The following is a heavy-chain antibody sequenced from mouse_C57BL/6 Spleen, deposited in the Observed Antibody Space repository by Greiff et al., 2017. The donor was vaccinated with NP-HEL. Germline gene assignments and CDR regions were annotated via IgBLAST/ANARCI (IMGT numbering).Heavy chain of an antibody. V-gene: IGHV5-17*01. CDR2: ISSGSSTI. J-gene: IGHJ2*01. CDR3: ARPLMVTTEYYFDY. CDR1: GFTFSDYG. D-gene: IGHD2-2*01. Sequence: EVMLVESGGGLVKPGGSLKLSCAASGFTFSDYGMHWVRQAPEKGLEWVAYISSGSSTIYYADTVKGRFTISRDNAKNTLFLQMTSLRSEDTAMYYCARPLMVTTEYYFDYWGQGTTLTVSS.